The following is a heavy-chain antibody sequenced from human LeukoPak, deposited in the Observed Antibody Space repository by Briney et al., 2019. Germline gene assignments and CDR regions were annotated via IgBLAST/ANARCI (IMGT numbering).Heavy chain of an antibody. Sequence: SGTLSLTCAVSGGSISSNNWWSWVRQPPGKGLGWIGEIYHSGSTNYNPSLKSRVTMSVDKSKNQFSLKMTAVTAADTAVYYCARDFGSIAAPRWGQGTLVTVSA. V-gene: IGHV4-4*02. D-gene: IGHD6-6*01. CDR2: IYHSGST. CDR1: GGSISSNNW. J-gene: IGHJ4*02. CDR3: ARDFGSIAAPR.